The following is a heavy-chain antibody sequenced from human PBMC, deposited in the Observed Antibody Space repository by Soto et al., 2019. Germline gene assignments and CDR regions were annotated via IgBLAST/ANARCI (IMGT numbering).Heavy chain of an antibody. D-gene: IGHD3-22*01. CDR1: GFTFSSYG. V-gene: IGHV3-33*01. CDR3: ARAEYYYDSSGYYSEDYYGMDV. CDR2: IWYDGSNK. J-gene: IGHJ6*02. Sequence: GGSLRLSXAASGFTFSSYGMHWVRQAPGKGLEWVAVIWYDGSNKYYADSVKGRFTISRDNSKNTLYLQMNSLRAEDTAVYYCARAEYYYDSSGYYSEDYYGMDVWGQGTTVTVSS.